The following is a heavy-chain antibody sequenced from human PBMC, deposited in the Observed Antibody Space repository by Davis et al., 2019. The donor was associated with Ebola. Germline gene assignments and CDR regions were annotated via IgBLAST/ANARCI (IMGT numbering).Heavy chain of an antibody. J-gene: IGHJ6*02. D-gene: IGHD2-2*01. CDR3: ARDPKIVVVPATTDRWYYYYGMDV. CDR1: GYTFTSYA. Sequence: AASVTVSCKASGYTFTSYAMHLVRQAPGQRLEWMGWINAGNGNTKYSQKFQGRVTITRDTSASTAYMELSSLRSEDTAVYYCARDPKIVVVPATTDRWYYYYGMDVWGQGTTVTVSS. V-gene: IGHV1-3*01. CDR2: INAGNGNT.